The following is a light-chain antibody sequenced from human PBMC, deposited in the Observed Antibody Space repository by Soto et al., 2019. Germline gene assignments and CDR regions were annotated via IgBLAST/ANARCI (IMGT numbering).Light chain of an antibody. CDR1: SSDVGGYNF. CDR2: EVS. CDR3: SSNAGIDNLYV. Sequence: QSALTQPPSASGSPGQSVTISCTGTSSDVGGYNFVSWYQQHPGKAPKLMIYEVSKRPSGVPDRFSGSKSGNTASLTVPGLQAEDEADYYCSSNAGIDNLYVFGTGTKLTVL. J-gene: IGLJ1*01. V-gene: IGLV2-8*01.